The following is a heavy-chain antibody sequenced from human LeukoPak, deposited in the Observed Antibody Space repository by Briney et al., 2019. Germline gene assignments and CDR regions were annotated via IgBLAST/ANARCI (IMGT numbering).Heavy chain of an antibody. V-gene: IGHV3-23*01. CDR3: AKDGSSSWYYGWFDP. D-gene: IGHD6-13*01. J-gene: IGHJ5*02. CDR1: GFTFSSYA. Sequence: GGSLRLSCAASGFTFSSYAMSWVRQAPGKGLEWVSAISGSGGSTYYADSVKGRFTISRDNSKNTLYLQMNSLRAEDTAVYYCAKDGSSSWYYGWFDPWGQGTLVTVSS. CDR2: ISGSGGST.